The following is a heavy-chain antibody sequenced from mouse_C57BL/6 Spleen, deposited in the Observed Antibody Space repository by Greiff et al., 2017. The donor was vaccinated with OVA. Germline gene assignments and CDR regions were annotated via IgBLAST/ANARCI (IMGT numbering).Heavy chain of an antibody. CDR3: ARSGSSGYRFAY. J-gene: IGHJ3*01. Sequence: VKLQESGAELVRPGTSVKMSCKASGYTFTNYWIGWAKQRPGHGLEWIGDIYPGGGYTNYNEKFKGKATLTADKSSSTAYMQFSSLTSEDSAIYYCARSGSSGYRFAYWGQGTLVTVSA. CDR1: GYTFTNYW. D-gene: IGHD3-2*02. V-gene: IGHV1-63*01. CDR2: IYPGGGYT.